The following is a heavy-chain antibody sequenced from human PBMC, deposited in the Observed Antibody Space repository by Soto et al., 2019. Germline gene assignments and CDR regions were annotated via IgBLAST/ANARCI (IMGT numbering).Heavy chain of an antibody. CDR3: ARAYCSSTSCKGYYYYYMDV. J-gene: IGHJ6*03. D-gene: IGHD2-2*01. Sequence: EVQLVESGGGLVKPGGSLRLSCAASGFTFSSYSMNWVRQAPGKGLEWVSSISSSSSYIYYADSVKGRFTISRDNAKNSLYLQMNSPRAEDTAVYYCARAYCSSTSCKGYYYYYMDVWGKGTTVTVSS. V-gene: IGHV3-21*01. CDR2: ISSSSSYI. CDR1: GFTFSSYS.